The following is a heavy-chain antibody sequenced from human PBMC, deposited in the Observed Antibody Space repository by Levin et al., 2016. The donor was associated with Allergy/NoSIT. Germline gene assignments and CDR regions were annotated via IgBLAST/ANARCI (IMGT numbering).Heavy chain of an antibody. CDR1: GYTFTSYD. J-gene: IGHJ1*01. Sequence: ASVKVSCKASGYTFTSYDIIWVRQATGQGLEWMGWMNPFNGNTGYAQKFQGSVTMTRNTSMSTAYMELRSLRSEDTAVYYCASSAADMLAYCGGDCYRAYEYFQHWGQGTLVTVSS. CDR2: MNPFNGNT. CDR3: ASSAADMLAYCGGDCYRAYEYFQH. V-gene: IGHV1-8*01. D-gene: IGHD2-21*02.